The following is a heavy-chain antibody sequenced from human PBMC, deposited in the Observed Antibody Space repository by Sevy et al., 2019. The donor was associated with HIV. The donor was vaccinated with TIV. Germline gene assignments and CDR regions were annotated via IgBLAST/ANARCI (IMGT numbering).Heavy chain of an antibody. CDR1: RGSISSYY. V-gene: IGHV4-59*01. CDR2: IDYSGST. D-gene: IGHD1-1*01. Sequence: SETLSLTCTVSRGSISSYYWSWIRQPPGKGLEWIGYIDYSGSTNYNPSLKSRVTMSVDTSKNQFSLKLSSVIAADTAVYYWARGGASHDRRHFDYWGQGTLVTVSS. J-gene: IGHJ4*02. CDR3: ARGGASHDRRHFDY.